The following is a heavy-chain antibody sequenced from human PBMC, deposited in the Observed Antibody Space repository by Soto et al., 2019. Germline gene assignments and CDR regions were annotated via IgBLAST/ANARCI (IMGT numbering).Heavy chain of an antibody. D-gene: IGHD3-10*01. CDR2: INHSGST. CDR3: AGGGDGNCYYYYYYMDV. J-gene: IGHJ6*03. V-gene: IGHV4-34*01. Sequence: QVQLQQWGAGLLKPSETLSLTCAVYGGSFSGYYWSWIRQPPGKGLEWIWEINHSGSTTYNPSLKSRVTVPVDTSTNQVSRKLSFVTAAGPAVDYYAGGGDGNCYYYYYYMDVWGKGPTVSASS. CDR1: GGSFSGYY.